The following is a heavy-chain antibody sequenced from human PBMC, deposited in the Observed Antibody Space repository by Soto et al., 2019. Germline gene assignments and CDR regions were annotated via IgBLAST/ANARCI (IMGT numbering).Heavy chain of an antibody. J-gene: IGHJ4*02. Sequence: GASVKVSCKASGYTFTSYAMHWVRQAPGQRLEWMGWINAGNGNTKYSQKFQGRVTITRDTSASTAYMELSSLRSEDTAVYYCARDLIPLVRGYCSGGSCYQTFDYWGQGTLVTVSS. D-gene: IGHD2-15*01. CDR1: GYTFTSYA. V-gene: IGHV1-3*01. CDR2: INAGNGNT. CDR3: ARDLIPLVRGYCSGGSCYQTFDY.